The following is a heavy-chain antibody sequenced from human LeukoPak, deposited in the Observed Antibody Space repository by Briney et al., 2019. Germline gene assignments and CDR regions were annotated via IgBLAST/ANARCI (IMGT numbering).Heavy chain of an antibody. CDR1: GFTFRSYD. Sequence: GGSLRLSCAASGFTFRSYDMHWVRQAPGKGLEWVAVIWYDGSNKYYGDSVEGRFTISRDNSKNTLFLQMNSLRAEDTAVYYCARWFGSGSYYGYWGQGTLVTVSS. CDR2: IWYDGSNK. D-gene: IGHD3-10*01. J-gene: IGHJ4*02. CDR3: ARWFGSGSYYGY. V-gene: IGHV3-33*01.